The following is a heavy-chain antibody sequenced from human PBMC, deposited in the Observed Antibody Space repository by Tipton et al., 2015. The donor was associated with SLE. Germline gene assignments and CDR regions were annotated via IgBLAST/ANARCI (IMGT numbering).Heavy chain of an antibody. CDR2: MNPNSGNT. J-gene: IGHJ6*02. D-gene: IGHD3-10*01. CDR3: ARSMVQGVMGYYYGMDV. V-gene: IGHV1-8*01. Sequence: QLVQSGAEVKKPGASVKASCKASGYTFTSYDINWVRQATGQGLEWMGWMNPNSGNTGYAQKFQGRVTMTRNTSISTAYMELSSLRSEDTAVYYCARSMVQGVMGYYYGMDVWGQGTTVTVSS. CDR1: GYTFTSYD.